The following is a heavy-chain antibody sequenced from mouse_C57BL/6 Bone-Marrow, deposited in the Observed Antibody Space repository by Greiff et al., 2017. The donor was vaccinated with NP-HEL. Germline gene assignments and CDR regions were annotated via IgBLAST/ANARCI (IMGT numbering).Heavy chain of an antibody. Sequence: EVNLVESGGGLVQSGRSLRLSCATSGFTFSDFYMEWVRQAPGKGLEWIAASRNKANDYTTEYSASVKGRFIVSRDTSQSILYLQMNALRAEDTAIYYCARDAPPGYFDYWGQGTTLTVSS. V-gene: IGHV7-1*01. J-gene: IGHJ2*01. CDR3: ARDAPPGYFDY. CDR2: SRNKANDYTT. CDR1: GFTFSDFY.